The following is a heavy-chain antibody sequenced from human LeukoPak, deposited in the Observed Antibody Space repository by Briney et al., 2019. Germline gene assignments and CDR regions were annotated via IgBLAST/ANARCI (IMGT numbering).Heavy chain of an antibody. CDR1: GGSLSSYY. CDR2: IYYSGST. V-gene: IGHV4-59*08. D-gene: IGHD4/OR15-4a*01. J-gene: IGHJ4*02. CDR3: ARHLTFDY. Sequence: KPSETPSLTCTVSGGSLSSYYLGWIREPPGKGLEWIGYIYYSGSTNYNPSLKSRVTISVDTSKNQFSLKLSSVTAADTAVYYCARHLTFDYWGQGTLVTVSS.